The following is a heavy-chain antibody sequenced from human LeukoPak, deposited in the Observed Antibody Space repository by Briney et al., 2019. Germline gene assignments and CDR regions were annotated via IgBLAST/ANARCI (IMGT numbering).Heavy chain of an antibody. D-gene: IGHD3-22*01. CDR3: ARYYDSSGYWSTPHFDS. Sequence: SETLSLTCTVSGGSVSSGSYYWSWIRQPPGKGLQYIGYIQYSGSTNYNPSLKSRVTISVDTSKNQFSLKLSSVTAADTAVYYCARYYDSSGYWSTPHFDSWGQGTLVTVSS. J-gene: IGHJ4*02. CDR1: GGSVSSGSYY. V-gene: IGHV4-61*01. CDR2: IQYSGST.